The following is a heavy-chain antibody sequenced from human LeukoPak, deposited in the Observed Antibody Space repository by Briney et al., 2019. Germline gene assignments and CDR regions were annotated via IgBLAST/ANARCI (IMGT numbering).Heavy chain of an antibody. D-gene: IGHD6-6*01. CDR3: ARWSGSVTARNYYYYMDV. CDR2: IYTSGTT. Sequence: SQTLSLTCTVSGGPVRRGNYYWTWIRQPAGRGLEWIGRIYTSGTTDYNPSLRTRVTISVDASRNQFSLNLSSVTAADTAVYYCARWSGSVTARNYYYYMDVWGEGTTVTVSS. CDR1: GGPVRRGNYY. J-gene: IGHJ6*03. V-gene: IGHV4-61*02.